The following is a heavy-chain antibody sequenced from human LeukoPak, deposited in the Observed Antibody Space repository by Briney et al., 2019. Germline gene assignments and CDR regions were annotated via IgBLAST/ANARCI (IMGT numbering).Heavy chain of an antibody. V-gene: IGHV5-51*01. J-gene: IGHJ5*02. Sequence: GESLKISCKGSGYSFTSYWIGWVRQKPGKGLEWMGIIYPGDSDTRYSPSFQGQVTISADKSISTAYLQWSSLKASDTAMYYCARRFREGDNGGWFDPWGQGTLVTVSS. D-gene: IGHD5-24*01. CDR1: GYSFTSYW. CDR3: ARRFREGDNGGWFDP. CDR2: IYPGDSDT.